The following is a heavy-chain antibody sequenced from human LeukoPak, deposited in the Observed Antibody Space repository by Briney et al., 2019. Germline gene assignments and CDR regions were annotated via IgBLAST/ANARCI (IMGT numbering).Heavy chain of an antibody. CDR2: INPNSGGT. CDR1: GYTFTGYY. V-gene: IGHV1-2*02. J-gene: IGHJ4*02. D-gene: IGHD6-13*01. CDR3: ASTIAAAATAPLDY. Sequence: ASVKVSCKASGYTFTGYYMHWVRQAPGQGLEWMGWINPNSGGTNYAQKFQGRVTMTRDTSISTAYMELSRLRSEDTAVYYCASTIAAAATAPLDYWGQGTLVTVSS.